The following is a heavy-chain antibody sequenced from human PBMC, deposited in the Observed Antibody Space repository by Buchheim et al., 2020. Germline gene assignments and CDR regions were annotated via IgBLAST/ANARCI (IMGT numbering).Heavy chain of an antibody. V-gene: IGHV4-30-4*01. D-gene: IGHD1-20*01. CDR2: IYFSGST. CDR3: ARENRWGVTGTQNPFDY. Sequence: QVQLQESGPGLVKPSQTLSLTCTVSGGSISSGDYYWTWIRQPPGKGLEWIGYIYFSGSTSYNPALKSRVIISVDTSKNQFSLRLSSVTAADTAVYYCARENRWGVTGTQNPFDYWGQGTL. J-gene: IGHJ4*02. CDR1: GGSISSGDYY.